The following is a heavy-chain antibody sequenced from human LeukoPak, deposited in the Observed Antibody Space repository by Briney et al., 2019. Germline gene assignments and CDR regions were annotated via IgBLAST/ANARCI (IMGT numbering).Heavy chain of an antibody. CDR2: ISSSGSTI. D-gene: IGHD6-13*01. CDR3: ARIGYRSSSFDY. Sequence: PGGSLRLSCAASGFTFSSYSMNWVRQAPGKGLEWVSYISSSGSTIYYADSVKGRFTISRNNAKNSLYLQMNSLRAEDTAVYYCARIGYRSSSFDYWGQGTLVTVSS. CDR1: GFTFSSYS. V-gene: IGHV3-48*04. J-gene: IGHJ4*02.